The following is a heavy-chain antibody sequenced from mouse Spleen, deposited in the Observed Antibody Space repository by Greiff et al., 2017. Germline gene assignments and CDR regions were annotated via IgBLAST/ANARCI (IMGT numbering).Heavy chain of an antibody. CDR1: GFTFSSYA. V-gene: IGHV5-6-2*01. CDR3: ARQVDGIFDY. Sequence: EVQGVESGGGLVKPGGSLKLSCAASGFTFSSYAMSWVRQTPEKRLEWVAAINSNGGSTYYPDTVKDRFTISRDNAKNTLYLQMSSLRSEDTALYYCARQVDGIFDYWGQGTTLTVSS. J-gene: IGHJ2*01. CDR2: INSNGGST. D-gene: IGHD2-1*01.